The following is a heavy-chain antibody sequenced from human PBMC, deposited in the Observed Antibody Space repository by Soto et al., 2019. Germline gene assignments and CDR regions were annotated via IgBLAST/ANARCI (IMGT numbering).Heavy chain of an antibody. V-gene: IGHV3-74*01. J-gene: IGHJ5*02. CDR3: ARTGSKSPRGYYYAQGNWFDP. CDR2: INSDGSST. Sequence: PGGSLRLSCAASGFTFSSYWMHWVRQAPGKGLVWVSRINSDGSSTSYADSVKGRFTISRDNAKNTLYLQMNSLRAEDTAVYYCARTGSKSPRGYYYAQGNWFDPWGQGTLVTVSS. D-gene: IGHD3-10*01. CDR1: GFTFSSYW.